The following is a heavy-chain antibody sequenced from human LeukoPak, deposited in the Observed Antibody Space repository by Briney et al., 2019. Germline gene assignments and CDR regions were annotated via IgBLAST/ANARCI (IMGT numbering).Heavy chain of an antibody. Sequence: SETLSLTRTVSGGSISSSSYYWGWIRQPPGKGLEWIGSIYYSGSTYYNPSLKSRVTISVDTSKNQFSLKLSSVTAADTAVYYCARLGENEAWGQGTLVTVSS. CDR3: ARLGENEA. D-gene: IGHD3-16*01. V-gene: IGHV4-39*01. J-gene: IGHJ5*02. CDR2: IYYSGST. CDR1: GGSISSSSYY.